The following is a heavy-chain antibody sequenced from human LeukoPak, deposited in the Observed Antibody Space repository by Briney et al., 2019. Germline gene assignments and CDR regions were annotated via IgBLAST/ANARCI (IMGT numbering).Heavy chain of an antibody. Sequence: GGSLRLSCAASGFTFSNAWMSWVRQAPGKGLEWVGRIKSKTDGGTTDYAAPVKGRFTISRDDSKNTLYLQMNSLKTEDTAVYYCTTDRWVDYGDYCAFDIWGQGTMVTVSS. CDR2: IKSKTDGGTT. CDR1: GFTFSNAW. J-gene: IGHJ3*02. CDR3: TTDRWVDYGDYCAFDI. D-gene: IGHD4-17*01. V-gene: IGHV3-15*01.